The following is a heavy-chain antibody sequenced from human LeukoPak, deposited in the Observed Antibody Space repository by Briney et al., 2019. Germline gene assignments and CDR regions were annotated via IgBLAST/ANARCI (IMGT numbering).Heavy chain of an antibody. D-gene: IGHD3-10*01. J-gene: IGHJ6*03. CDR3: GRRGSDGSGSYDYYYYMDV. V-gene: IGHV4-59*01. CDR1: GGSISNYY. Sequence: SETLSLTCTVSGGSISNYYWTWIRQTPGKGLEWIGYINYSGNPNYNPSLKSRVTISVDTSKNQFSLKLSSVTAADTAVYYCGRRGSDGSGSYDYYYYMDVWGKGTTVTVSS. CDR2: INYSGNP.